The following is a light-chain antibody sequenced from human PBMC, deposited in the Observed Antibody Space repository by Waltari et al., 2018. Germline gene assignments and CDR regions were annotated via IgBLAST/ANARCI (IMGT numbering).Light chain of an antibody. V-gene: IGLV2-23*02. Sequence: QSALTQPASVSGSPGQSITISCTGTNNDIGSYNLVSWYQQQPGKAPKVIIFEVNKRPSGVSNRFSGSKSGNTASLTVSGLHPEDEADYYCCSYAGTPRVVFGGGTKLTVL. CDR2: EVN. J-gene: IGLJ2*01. CDR1: NNDIGSYNL. CDR3: CSYAGTPRVV.